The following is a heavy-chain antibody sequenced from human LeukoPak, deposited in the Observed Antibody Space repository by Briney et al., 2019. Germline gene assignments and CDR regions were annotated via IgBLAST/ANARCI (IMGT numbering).Heavy chain of an antibody. V-gene: IGHV3-30*18. J-gene: IGHJ4*02. CDR3: AKVRAAAGAYFDY. CDR1: AFTFTSYC. Sequence: PGGSLRPSCAASAFTFTSYCMHWVRQAPGKGLEWVAVISYDGSNKYYADSVKGRFTISRDNSKNTLYLQMNSLRAEDTAVYYCAKVRAAAGAYFDYWGQGTLVTVSS. CDR2: ISYDGSNK. D-gene: IGHD6-13*01.